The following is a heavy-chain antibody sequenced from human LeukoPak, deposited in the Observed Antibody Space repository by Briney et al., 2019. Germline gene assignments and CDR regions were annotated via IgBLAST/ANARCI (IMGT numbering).Heavy chain of an antibody. Sequence: PSETLSLTCTVSGYSISSGYYWGWIRQPPGKGLEWIGSIYHSGSTYYNPSLKSRVTISVDTSKNQFSLKLSSVTAADTAVYYCARAGGYDWGLYYYYYMDVWGKGTTVTVSS. D-gene: IGHD5-12*01. V-gene: IGHV4-38-2*02. CDR1: GYSISSGYY. CDR3: ARAGGYDWGLYYYYYMDV. J-gene: IGHJ6*03. CDR2: IYHSGST.